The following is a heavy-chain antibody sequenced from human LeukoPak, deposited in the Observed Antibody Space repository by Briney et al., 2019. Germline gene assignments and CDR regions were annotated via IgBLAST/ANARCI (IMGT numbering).Heavy chain of an antibody. CDR3: ARDGVGELGSHDAFDI. D-gene: IGHD3-10*01. CDR1: GGTFSSYA. CDR2: IIPIFGTA. Sequence: SVKVSCKASGGTFSSYAISWVRQAPGQGLEWMGGIIPIFGTANYAQKFQGRVTITADESTSTAYMELSSLRSEDTAVYYCARDGVGELGSHDAFDIWGQGTMVTVSS. V-gene: IGHV1-69*13. J-gene: IGHJ3*02.